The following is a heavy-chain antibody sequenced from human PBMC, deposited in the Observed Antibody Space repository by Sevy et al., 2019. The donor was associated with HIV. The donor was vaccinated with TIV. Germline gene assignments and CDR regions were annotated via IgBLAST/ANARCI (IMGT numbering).Heavy chain of an antibody. Sequence: RGYLRLSCAASGFTFSSYSMNWVRQAPGKGLERVSSISSSSSYIYYADSVKGRFTISRDNAKNSLYLQMNSLRAEDTAVYYCPRDSVDTSMVPWDYYYYGMDVWGQGTTVSVSS. J-gene: IGHJ6*02. V-gene: IGHV3-21*01. CDR1: GFTFSSYS. CDR3: PRDSVDTSMVPWDYYYYGMDV. D-gene: IGHD5-18*01. CDR2: ISSSSSYI.